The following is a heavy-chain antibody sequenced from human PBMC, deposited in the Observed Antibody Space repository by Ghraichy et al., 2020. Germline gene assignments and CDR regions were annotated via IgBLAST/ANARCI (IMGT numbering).Heavy chain of an antibody. V-gene: IGHV3-21*01. CDR1: GFTFSRYG. CDR2: IRSSSSNI. D-gene: IGHD6-19*01. Sequence: GGSLRLSCAASGFTFSRYGMSWVRQAPGKGLEWASSIRSSSSNIYYADSVKSRVTISRDNAKNSLYLQMNSLRAEDTAVYYCAQWLVPETDYWGQGTLVTVSS. CDR3: AQWLVPETDY. J-gene: IGHJ4*02.